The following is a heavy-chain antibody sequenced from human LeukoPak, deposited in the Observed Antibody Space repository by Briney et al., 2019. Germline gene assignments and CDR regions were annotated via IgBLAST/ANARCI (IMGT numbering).Heavy chain of an antibody. J-gene: IGHJ4*02. CDR1: GFTFSSYA. CDR2: ISGSGGST. CDR3: AKDGTTYYYDSSGFPYYFDY. D-gene: IGHD3-22*01. V-gene: IGHV3-23*01. Sequence: GGSLRLSCAASGFTFSSYAMSWVRQAPGKGLEWVSAISGSGGSTYYADSVKGRFTISRDNSKNTLYLQMNSLRAEDTAAYYCAKDGTTYYYDSSGFPYYFDYWGQGTLVTVSS.